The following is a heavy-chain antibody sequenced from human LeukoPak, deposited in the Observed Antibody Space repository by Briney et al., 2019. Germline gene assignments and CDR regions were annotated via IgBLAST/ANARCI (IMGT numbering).Heavy chain of an antibody. CDR2: ISYDGSNK. V-gene: IGHV3-30*18. D-gene: IGHD1-26*01. CDR1: GFTFGSYG. CDR3: AKGPLGSYYVGSGNWYFDL. Sequence: GGSLRLSCAASGFTFGSYGMHWVRQAPGKGLEWVAVISYDGSNKYYADSVKGRFTISRDNSKNTLYLQMNSLRAEDTAVYYCAKGPLGSYYVGSGNWYFDLWGRGTLVTVSS. J-gene: IGHJ2*01.